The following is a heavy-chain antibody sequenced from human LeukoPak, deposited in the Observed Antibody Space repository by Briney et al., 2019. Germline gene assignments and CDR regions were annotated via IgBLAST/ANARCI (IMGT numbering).Heavy chain of an antibody. CDR3: ARWTGTTGLDY. V-gene: IGHV1-46*01. CDR1: GDTLTDLS. Sequence: ASVKVSCKVSGDTLTDLSIHWVRQAPGQGLEWMGIINPSGGSTTYAQKFRDRVTMTRDTSTTTVYMELSSLKSEDTAVYYCARWTGTTGLDYWGQGTLVTVSS. D-gene: IGHD1-1*01. CDR2: INPSGGST. J-gene: IGHJ4*02.